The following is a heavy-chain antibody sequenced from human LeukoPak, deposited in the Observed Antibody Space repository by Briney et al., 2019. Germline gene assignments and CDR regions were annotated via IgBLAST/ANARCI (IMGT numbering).Heavy chain of an antibody. CDR2: IRSKANSYAT. V-gene: IGHV3-73*01. J-gene: IGHJ4*02. CDR1: GFTFSGSA. D-gene: IGHD6-19*01. CDR3: TRIAVAGTRIKQHYLYYFDY. Sequence: GGSLRLSCAASGFTFSGSAIHWVRQTSGKGLEWVGRIRSKANSYATAYAASVKGRFTISRDDSKNTAYLQMNSLKTEDTAVYYCTRIAVAGTRIKQHYLYYFDYWGQGTLVTVSS.